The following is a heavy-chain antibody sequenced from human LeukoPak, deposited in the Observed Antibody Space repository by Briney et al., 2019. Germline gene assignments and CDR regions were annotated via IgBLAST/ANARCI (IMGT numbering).Heavy chain of an antibody. Sequence: PSETLSLTCAVYGGSFSGYYWSWIRQPPGKGLEWIGEINHSGSTNYNPSLKSRVTISVDTSKNQFSLKLSSVTAADTAVYYCARATEDYCTNGVCSYYDYWGQGTLVTVSS. V-gene: IGHV4-34*01. CDR2: INHSGST. CDR1: GGSFSGYY. CDR3: ARATEDYCTNGVCSYYDY. J-gene: IGHJ4*02. D-gene: IGHD2-8*01.